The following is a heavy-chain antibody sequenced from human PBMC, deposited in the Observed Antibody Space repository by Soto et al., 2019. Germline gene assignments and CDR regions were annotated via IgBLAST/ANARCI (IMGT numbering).Heavy chain of an antibody. CDR2: MDPNSGST. Sequence: SVKVSCKASGYTFTTYDINGVLQSPLQGLEWLGWMDPNSGSTGYAQNFQGRITMTRNISRNTAHMELSSLQSEDTAVYYCARERKFDFWRKGLDVWGQGTTVTVSS. J-gene: IGHJ6*02. D-gene: IGHD3-3*01. V-gene: IGHV1-8*01. CDR1: GYTFTTYD. CDR3: ARERKFDFWRKGLDV.